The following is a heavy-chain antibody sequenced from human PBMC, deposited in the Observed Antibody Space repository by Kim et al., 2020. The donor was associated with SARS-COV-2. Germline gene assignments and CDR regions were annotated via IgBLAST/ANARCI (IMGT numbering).Heavy chain of an antibody. CDR3: ARLTYYYGSGSYYYYGMDV. J-gene: IGHJ6*02. Sequence: GESLKISCKGSGYSFTSYWIGWVRQMPGKGLEWMGIIYPSDSDTRYSPSFQGQVTISADKSISTAYLQWSSLKASDTAMYYCARLTYYYGSGSYYYYGMDVWGQGTTVTVSS. CDR2: IYPSDSDT. V-gene: IGHV5-51*01. D-gene: IGHD3-10*01. CDR1: GYSFTSYW.